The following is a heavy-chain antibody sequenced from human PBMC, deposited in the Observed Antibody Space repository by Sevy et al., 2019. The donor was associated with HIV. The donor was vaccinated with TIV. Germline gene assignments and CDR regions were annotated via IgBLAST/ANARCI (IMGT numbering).Heavy chain of an antibody. CDR1: GFTFDDYA. CDR2: ISWNSGSI. V-gene: IGHV3-9*01. Sequence: GGSLRLSCAASGFTFDDYAMHWVRQAPGKGLEWVSGISWNSGSIGYADSVKGRFTISRDNAKNSLYLQMNSLRAEDTAVYYCARDGYSYGYPDYYYGMDVWGQGTTVTVSS. D-gene: IGHD5-18*01. J-gene: IGHJ6*02. CDR3: ARDGYSYGYPDYYYGMDV.